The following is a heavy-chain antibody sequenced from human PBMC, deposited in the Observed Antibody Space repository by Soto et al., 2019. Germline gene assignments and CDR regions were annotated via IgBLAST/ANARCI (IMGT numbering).Heavy chain of an antibody. CDR3: ARGDLYCSGGSCYFDY. V-gene: IGHV3-74*01. D-gene: IGHD2-15*01. CDR1: GFTFSSYW. Sequence: SGGSLSLSCAASGFTFSSYWMHWVRQAPGKGLVWVSRINSDGSSTSYADSVKGRFTISRDNAKNTLYLQMNSLRAEDTAVYYCARGDLYCSGGSCYFDYWGQGTLVTVSS. J-gene: IGHJ4*02. CDR2: INSDGSST.